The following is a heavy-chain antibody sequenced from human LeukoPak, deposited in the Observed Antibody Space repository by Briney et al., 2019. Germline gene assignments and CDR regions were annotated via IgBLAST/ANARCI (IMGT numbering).Heavy chain of an antibody. J-gene: IGHJ5*02. V-gene: IGHV1-2*02. CDR2: INPNSGGT. CDR3: AREGGNYYGSASEWFDP. D-gene: IGHD3-10*01. Sequence: GASVKVSCKASGYTFTGYYMHWVRQAPGQGLEWMGWINPNSGGTNYAQKFQGRVTMTRDTSISTAYMELSRLRSDDTAVYYCAREGGNYYGSASEWFDPWGQGTLVTVSS. CDR1: GYTFTGYY.